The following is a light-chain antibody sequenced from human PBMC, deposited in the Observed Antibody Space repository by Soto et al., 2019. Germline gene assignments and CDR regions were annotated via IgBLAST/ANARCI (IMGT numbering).Light chain of an antibody. V-gene: IGLV2-14*01. Sequence: QSALTQPASVSGSPGQSITISCTGSSGDVGHYNYVSWYQQHPGKAPKLIIYEVTNRPSGVSNRFSGSKSGNTASLIISGLQAEDEADYYRTSYTTGRIWVFGAGTKLTVL. J-gene: IGLJ3*02. CDR1: SGDVGHYNY. CDR3: TSYTTGRIWV. CDR2: EVT.